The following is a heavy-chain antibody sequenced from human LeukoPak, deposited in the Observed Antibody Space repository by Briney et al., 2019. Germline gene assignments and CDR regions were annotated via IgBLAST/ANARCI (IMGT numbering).Heavy chain of an antibody. D-gene: IGHD1-1*01. CDR2: TFYTSKGYN. J-gene: IGHJ6*02. Sequence: SQTLSLTCAISGDSVSRNSATWNWIRQSPSRGLEWLGRTFYTSKGYNEYAESVKSRITIIADTSKNQVSLQLNSVTPEDTAIYYCARQNTDITTLDVWGQGTTVTVSS. CDR1: GDSVSRNSAT. V-gene: IGHV6-1*01. CDR3: ARQNTDITTLDV.